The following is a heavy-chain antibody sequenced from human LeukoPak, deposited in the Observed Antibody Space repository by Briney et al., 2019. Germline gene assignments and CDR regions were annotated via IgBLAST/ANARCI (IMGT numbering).Heavy chain of an antibody. D-gene: IGHD3-3*01. CDR3: ARVEGTRYDFWSGYYTPYGMDV. J-gene: IGHJ6*02. CDR1: GFTFSTYW. V-gene: IGHV3-7*01. Sequence: GGSLRLSCAASGFTFSTYWMTWVRQAPGKGLEWVANIKQDGSEKYYVDSVKGRLTISRDNAKNSLYLQMNSLRAEDTAVYYCARVEGTRYDFWSGYYTPYGMDVWGQGTTVTVSS. CDR2: IKQDGSEK.